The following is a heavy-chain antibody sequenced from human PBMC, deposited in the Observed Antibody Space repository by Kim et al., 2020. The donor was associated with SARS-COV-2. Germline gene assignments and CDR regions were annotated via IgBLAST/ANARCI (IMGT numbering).Heavy chain of an antibody. D-gene: IGHD7-27*01. V-gene: IGHV3-9*01. CDR3: AKDRSFANWGGLDV. J-gene: IGHJ6*02. Sequence: YAYAVKDRLIISRDNAKNSLYLQMFSLKAEDTALYYCAKDRSFANWGGLDVWGQGTTVTVSS.